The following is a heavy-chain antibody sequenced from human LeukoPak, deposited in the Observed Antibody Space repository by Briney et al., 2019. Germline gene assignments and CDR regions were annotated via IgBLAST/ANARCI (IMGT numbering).Heavy chain of an antibody. CDR2: INPNGGGT. J-gene: IGHJ5*02. V-gene: IGHV1-2*02. CDR1: GYTFTGYY. D-gene: IGHD4-11*01. CDR3: ARYKDYPTYVTP. Sequence: ASVKVSCKSSGYTFTGYYIHWVRQAPGQGLEWIGWINPNGGGTEYAHQFQGRVTMTRDTSISTAYLDLSSLTSDDTAVYYCARYKDYPTYVTPWGQGTLVTVSS.